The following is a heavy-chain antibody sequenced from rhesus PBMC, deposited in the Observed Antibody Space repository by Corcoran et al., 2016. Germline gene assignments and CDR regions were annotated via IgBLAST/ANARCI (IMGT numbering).Heavy chain of an antibody. CDR1: GFTFSSYE. V-gene: IGHV3-100*02. D-gene: IGHD6S26*01. J-gene: IGHJ4*01. Sequence: DVQLVESGGGLVKPGGSLRLSCVASGFTFSSYEMHWVRQALGKGLECVSVISESSDTKYYADSVKGRFTISRDNAKNSLFLQMNSLRAEDTAVYYCTRDLGIAAAGPVYWGQGVLVTVSS. CDR2: ISESSDTK. CDR3: TRDLGIAAAGPVY.